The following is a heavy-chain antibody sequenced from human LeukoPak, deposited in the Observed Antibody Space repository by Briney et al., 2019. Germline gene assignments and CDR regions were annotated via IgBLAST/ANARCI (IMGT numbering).Heavy chain of an antibody. CDR1: GFTFSSYA. Sequence: GGSLRLSCAASGFTFSSYAMSWVRQAPGKGLEWVSAISGSGGSTYYADSVKGRFRVSRDNSKNTLYLQMNSLRAEDTAVYHCAKTDCSSTSCYTGDYWGQGTLVTVSS. V-gene: IGHV3-23*01. J-gene: IGHJ4*02. D-gene: IGHD2-2*02. CDR3: AKTDCSSTSCYTGDY. CDR2: ISGSGGST.